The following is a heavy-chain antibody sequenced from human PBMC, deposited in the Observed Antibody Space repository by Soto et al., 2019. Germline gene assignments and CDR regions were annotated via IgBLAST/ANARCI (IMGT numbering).Heavy chain of an antibody. Sequence: VGSLRLSCAASGFTFICIDMCWVRQAPGKGLVWASSISASGRSLFYADALKGRFTISRDNSKNTLYLQMSSLTAEDTAVYYCAKGTSKLDYWGQGT. V-gene: IGHV3-23*01. CDR3: AKGTSKLDY. CDR2: ISASGRSL. D-gene: IGHD2-2*01. J-gene: IGHJ4*02. CDR1: GFTFICID.